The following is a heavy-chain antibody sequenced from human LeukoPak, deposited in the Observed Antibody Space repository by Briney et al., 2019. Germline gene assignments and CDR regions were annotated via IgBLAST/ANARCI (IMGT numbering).Heavy chain of an antibody. CDR2: IKQDGSEK. J-gene: IGHJ6*03. CDR1: GFTFSTYG. D-gene: IGHD6-13*01. Sequence: GGSLRLSCAASGFTFSTYGMHWVRQAPGKGLEWVANIKQDGSEKYYVDSVKGRFTISRDNAKNSLYLQMNSLRAEDTAVYYCATLPPSIAAAGTSYYYYYMDVWGKGTTVTVSS. CDR3: ATLPPSIAAAGTSYYYYYMDV. V-gene: IGHV3-7*01.